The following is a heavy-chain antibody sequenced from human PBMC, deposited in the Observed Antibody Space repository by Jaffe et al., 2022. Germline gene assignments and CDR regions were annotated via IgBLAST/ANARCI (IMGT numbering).Heavy chain of an antibody. CDR3: ARHGALLAVAGVGDAFDI. D-gene: IGHD6-19*01. CDR1: GYSISSGYY. Sequence: QVQLQESGPGLVKPSETLSLTCAVSGYSISSGYYWGWIRQPPGKGLEWIGSIYHSGSTYYNPSLKSRVTISVDTSKNQFSLKLSSVTAADTAVYYCARHGALLAVAGVGDAFDIWGQGTMVTVSS. V-gene: IGHV4-38-2*01. CDR2: IYHSGST. J-gene: IGHJ3*02.